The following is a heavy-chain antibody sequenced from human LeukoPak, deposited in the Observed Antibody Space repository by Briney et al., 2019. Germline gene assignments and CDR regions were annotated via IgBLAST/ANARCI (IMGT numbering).Heavy chain of an antibody. Sequence: SVKVSCKASGGTFSSYAISWVRQVPGQGLEWMGRIIPILGIANYAQKFQGRVTITADKSTSTAYMELSSLRSEDTAVYYCARGLIKYPSALSYWGQGTLVTVSS. CDR3: ARGLIKYPSALSY. V-gene: IGHV1-69*04. CDR1: GGTFSSYA. J-gene: IGHJ4*02. CDR2: IIPILGIA. D-gene: IGHD3-16*01.